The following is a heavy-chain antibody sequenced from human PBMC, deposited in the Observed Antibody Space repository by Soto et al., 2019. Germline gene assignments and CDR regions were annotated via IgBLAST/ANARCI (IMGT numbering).Heavy chain of an antibody. J-gene: IGHJ5*02. Sequence: EVQLLESGGGLVQPGGSLRLSCEASGFTFISYAMSWVRQPPGKGLEWVSAISAGGGNTYYRDSVKGRFTISRDNSKNTLYLQMNSLRAEDTAVYFCAQTTPSIHWFDPWGQGTLVTVSS. CDR3: AQTTPSIHWFDP. CDR1: GFTFISYA. CDR2: ISAGGGNT. D-gene: IGHD1-1*01. V-gene: IGHV3-23*01.